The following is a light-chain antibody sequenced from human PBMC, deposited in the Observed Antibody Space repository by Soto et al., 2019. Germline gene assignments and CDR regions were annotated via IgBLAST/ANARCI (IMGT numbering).Light chain of an antibody. CDR3: QQYIDFLIS. CDR1: QSISRS. J-gene: IGKJ3*01. V-gene: IGKV1-5*01. CDR2: DAS. Sequence: DIQMTQSPSTLSASVGDRVTITCRASQSISRSLAWYQQKPGKAPSLLIYDASSLEGGVPSRLRGSGFGTEFTLTITNLQPADFATYYCQQYIDFLISFGPGTTVAFK.